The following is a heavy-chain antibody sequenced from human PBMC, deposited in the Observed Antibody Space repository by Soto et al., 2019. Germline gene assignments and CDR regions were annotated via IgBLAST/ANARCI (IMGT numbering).Heavy chain of an antibody. V-gene: IGHV3-23*01. CDR3: TKSRSAMVYYFDF. D-gene: IGHD1-20*01. Sequence: GGSLRLSCSASGFIFSNAMNWVRQAPGKGLEWVSGISATGVKTYSADSVKGRFTISRDNSKDTVYLEMNSPRAEDTAVYYCTKSRSAMVYYFDFWGLGALVTVSS. J-gene: IGHJ4*02. CDR1: GFIFSNA. CDR2: ISATGVKT.